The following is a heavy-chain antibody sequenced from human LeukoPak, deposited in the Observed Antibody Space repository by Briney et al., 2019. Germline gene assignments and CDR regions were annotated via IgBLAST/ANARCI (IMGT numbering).Heavy chain of an antibody. CDR2: INSDGSST. Sequence: GGSLRLSCAASGFTFSSYWMHWVRHAPGKGLVWVSRINSDGSSTSYADSVKGRFTISRDNAKNTLYLQMNSLRAEDTAVYYCASGYDFWSGYLGYWGQGTLVTVSS. D-gene: IGHD3-3*01. J-gene: IGHJ4*02. CDR1: GFTFSSYW. CDR3: ASGYDFWSGYLGY. V-gene: IGHV3-74*01.